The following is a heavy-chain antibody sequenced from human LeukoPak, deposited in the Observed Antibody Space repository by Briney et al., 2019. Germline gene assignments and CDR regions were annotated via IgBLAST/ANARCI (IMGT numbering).Heavy chain of an antibody. D-gene: IGHD3-16*01. V-gene: IGHV3-7*05. J-gene: IGHJ4*02. CDR3: ANDLRLGGRGPEH. Sequence: GGSLRLSCAASGFTFSAYRMSWVRQAPGKGLEWVADINQDGSETYHVASMKGRFTISRDNAKDSLYLQMNSLRAEDTAVYFCANDLRLGGRGPEHWGQGTLVTVPS. CDR1: GFTFSAYR. CDR2: INQDGSET.